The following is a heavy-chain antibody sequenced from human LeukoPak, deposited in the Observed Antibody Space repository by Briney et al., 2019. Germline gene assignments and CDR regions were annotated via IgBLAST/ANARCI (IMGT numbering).Heavy chain of an antibody. D-gene: IGHD1-26*01. CDR3: ARVLARRGSYRGAFDY. CDR1: GYTFTGYY. CDR2: INPNSGGT. V-gene: IGHV1-2*02. J-gene: IGHJ4*02. Sequence: ASVKVSCKASGYTFTGYYMHWVRQAPGQGLEWMGWINPNSGGTNYAQKFQGRVTMTRDTSISTAYMELSRLRSDDTAVYYCARVLARRGSYRGAFDYWGQGTLVTVSS.